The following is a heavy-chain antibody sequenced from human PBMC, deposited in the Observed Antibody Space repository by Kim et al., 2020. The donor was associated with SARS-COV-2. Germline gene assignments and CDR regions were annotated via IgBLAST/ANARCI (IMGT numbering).Heavy chain of an antibody. V-gene: IGHV4-59*01. CDR3: ARVSEDPGRLDSSSWFFDY. Sequence: SETLSLTCTVSGGSISSYYWSWIRQPPGKGLEWIGYIYYSGSTNYNPSLKSRVTISVDTSKNQFSLKLSSVTAADTAVYYCARVSEDPGRLDSSSWFFDYWGQGTLVTVSS. D-gene: IGHD6-13*01. CDR1: GGSISSYY. J-gene: IGHJ4*02. CDR2: IYYSGST.